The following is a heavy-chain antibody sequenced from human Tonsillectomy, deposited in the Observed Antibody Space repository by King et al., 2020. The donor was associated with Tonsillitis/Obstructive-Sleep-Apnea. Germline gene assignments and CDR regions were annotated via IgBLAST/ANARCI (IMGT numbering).Heavy chain of an antibody. CDR3: AREFKYYESSGYCRVDGMDG. D-gene: IGHD3-22*01. J-gene: IGHJ6*02. V-gene: IGHV3-7*03. Sequence: VQLVESGGGLVQPGGSLRLSCAASGFTFSSYWMSWVRQAPGKGLEWVANIKQDGSETYYVDSVKGRFTISRDNDKSSLYLQMNSLRAEDTAVYYCAREFKYYESSGYCRVDGMDGWGQGTTVTVSS. CDR1: GFTFSSYW. CDR2: IKQDGSET.